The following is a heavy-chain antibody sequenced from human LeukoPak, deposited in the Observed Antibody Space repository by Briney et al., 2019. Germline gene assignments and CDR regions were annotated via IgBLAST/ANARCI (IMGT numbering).Heavy chain of an antibody. CDR3: ARDRGSYPLVDY. Sequence: SETLSLTCTDSGGSISNYYWSWIRQPPGKGLEWIGYIYYSGSTNYNPSLKSRVTISVDTSKIQFSLKLTSVTAADTAVYYCARDRGSYPLVDYWGQGTLVTVSS. CDR2: IYYSGST. V-gene: IGHV4-59*01. J-gene: IGHJ4*02. D-gene: IGHD1-26*01. CDR1: GGSISNYY.